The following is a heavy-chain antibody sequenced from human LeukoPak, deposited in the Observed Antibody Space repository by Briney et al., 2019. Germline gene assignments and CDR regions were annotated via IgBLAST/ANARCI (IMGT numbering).Heavy chain of an antibody. CDR3: ARGGVGSGYSTPGGVY. D-gene: IGHD5-18*01. CDR2: IYSGGST. Sequence: PGGSLRLSCAASGFTVSSNYMSWVRQAPGKGLEWVSVIYSGGSTYFADSAKGRFTISRDNSRNTLYLQMNSLRADDTAVYYCARGGVGSGYSTPGGVYWGQGTLVTVSS. J-gene: IGHJ4*02. V-gene: IGHV3-66*01. CDR1: GFTVSSNY.